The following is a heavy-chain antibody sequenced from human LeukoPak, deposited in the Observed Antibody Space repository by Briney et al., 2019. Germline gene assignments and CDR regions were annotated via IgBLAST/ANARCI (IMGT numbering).Heavy chain of an antibody. J-gene: IGHJ4*02. V-gene: IGHV3-23*01. D-gene: IGHD5-18*01. CDR1: QFTFRSNA. CDR3: AKTLFGFSYGKIDY. CDR2: ISDTGDT. Sequence: GGSLRLSCATSQFTFRSNAMNCVRQAPGKGLEWVSSISDTGDTYYADSVKGRFTISRDNAKNTLYLQMNSLRAEDTAVYYCAKTLFGFSYGKIDYWGQGSLVTVSS.